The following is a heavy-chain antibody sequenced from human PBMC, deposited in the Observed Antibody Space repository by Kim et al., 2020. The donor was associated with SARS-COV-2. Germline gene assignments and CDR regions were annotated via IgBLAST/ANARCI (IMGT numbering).Heavy chain of an antibody. J-gene: IGHJ6*02. CDR2: ISWNSGSI. CDR1: GFTFDDYA. Sequence: GGSLRLSCAASGFTFDDYAMHWVRQAPGKGLEWVSGISWNSGSIGYADSVKGRFTISRDNAKNSLYLQMNSLRAEDTALYYCAKDITPFLDYYGSGSYPCGMDVWGQGTTVTVSS. V-gene: IGHV3-9*01. CDR3: AKDITPFLDYYGSGSYPCGMDV. D-gene: IGHD3-10*01.